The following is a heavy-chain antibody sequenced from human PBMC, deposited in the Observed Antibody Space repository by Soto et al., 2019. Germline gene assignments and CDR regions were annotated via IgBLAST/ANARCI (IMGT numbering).Heavy chain of an antibody. D-gene: IGHD3-10*01. CDR1: GGSISSGDYY. Sequence: QVQLQESGPGLVKPSQTLSLTCTVSGGSISSGDYYWSWIRQPPGKGLEWIGYIYYSGSTYYNPSLKSRGTISVDTSRNHLSRKLRSVTAAETAVYYCAIGITMVRGVIIPYFQHWVQGTLVTVSS. CDR3: AIGITMVRGVIIPYFQH. V-gene: IGHV4-30-4*01. CDR2: IYYSGST. J-gene: IGHJ1*01.